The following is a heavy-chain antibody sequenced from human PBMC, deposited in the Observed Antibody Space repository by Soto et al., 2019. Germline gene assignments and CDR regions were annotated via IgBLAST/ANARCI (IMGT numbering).Heavy chain of an antibody. V-gene: IGHV3-21*05. CDR3: ARGWPGHYMDV. CDR1: GFTFSGHI. CDR2: IRTSGNSI. J-gene: IGHJ6*04. Sequence: GGSLRLSCTASGFTFSGHIMHWVRQAPGKGLQWVSYIRTSGNSINYADSVRGRFTISRDNAKTSVYLQMSSLRGEDTAVYYCARGWPGHYMDVWGKGTTVTVSS.